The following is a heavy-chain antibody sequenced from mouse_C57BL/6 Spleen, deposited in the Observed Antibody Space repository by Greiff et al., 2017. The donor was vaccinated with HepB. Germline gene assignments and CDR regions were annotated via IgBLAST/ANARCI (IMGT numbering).Heavy chain of an antibody. V-gene: IGHV3-6*01. CDR2: ISYDGSN. J-gene: IGHJ4*01. Sequence: DVKLQESGPGLVKPSQSLSLTCSVTGYSITSGYYWNWIRQFPGNKLEWMGYISYDGSNNYNPSLKNRISITRDTSKNQFFLKLNSVTTEDTATYYCEGDINYYFFMDYWGQGTSVTVSS. CDR1: GYSITSGYY. D-gene: IGHD2-1*01. CDR3: EGDINYYFFMDY.